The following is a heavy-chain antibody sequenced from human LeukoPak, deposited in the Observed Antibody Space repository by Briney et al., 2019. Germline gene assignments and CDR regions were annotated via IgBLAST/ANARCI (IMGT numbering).Heavy chain of an antibody. Sequence: SETLSLTCAVSGVSIGSGGYSWTWIRQPPGEGLEWIGYISYSGNTYYNPSLKSRVTISVDTSKNQFSLKLSSVTAADTAVYYCARGERYDFHFDYWGQGTLVTVSS. V-gene: IGHV4-30-4*07. CDR2: ISYSGNT. CDR3: ARGERYDFHFDY. D-gene: IGHD3-3*01. J-gene: IGHJ4*02. CDR1: GVSIGSGGYS.